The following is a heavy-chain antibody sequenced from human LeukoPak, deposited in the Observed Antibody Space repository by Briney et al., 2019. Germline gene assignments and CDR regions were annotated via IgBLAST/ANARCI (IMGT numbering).Heavy chain of an antibody. V-gene: IGHV1-2*02. CDR2: INPNSGGT. Sequence: ASVTVSCKASGYTFTGYYMHWVRQAPGQGLEWMGWINPNSGGTNYAQKFQGRVTMTRDTSISTAYMELSRLRSDATAVYYCARELRQSRRVDYWGQGTLVTVSS. D-gene: IGHD4-17*01. CDR3: ARELRQSRRVDY. CDR1: GYTFTGYY. J-gene: IGHJ4*02.